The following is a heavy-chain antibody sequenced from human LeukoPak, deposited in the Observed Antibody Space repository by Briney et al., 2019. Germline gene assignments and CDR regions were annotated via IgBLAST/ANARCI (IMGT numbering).Heavy chain of an antibody. CDR3: AKMQGYFDY. Sequence: GGSLRLSCAASGFTFNDYYMSWIRQAPGKGLQWVSAITGDGTTTYYADSVKGRFTISRDNSKNMLYLQMSSLRAEDTAVYYCAKMQGYFDYWGQGTLVPVSS. J-gene: IGHJ4*02. V-gene: IGHV3-23*01. CDR2: ITGDGTTT. CDR1: GFTFNDYY.